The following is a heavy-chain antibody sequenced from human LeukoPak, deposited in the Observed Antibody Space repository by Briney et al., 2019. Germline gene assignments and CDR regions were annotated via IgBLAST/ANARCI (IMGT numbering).Heavy chain of an antibody. J-gene: IGHJ4*02. CDR2: IRYDGSNK. V-gene: IGHV3-30*02. CDR3: AKDGVGATPLDY. D-gene: IGHD1-26*01. Sequence: GGSLRLSCAASGFTFSSYGMHWVRQAPGKGLEWVAFIRYDGSNKYYADSVKGRFTISRDNSKNTLYLQMNSMRAEDTAVYYCAKDGVGATPLDYWGQGTLVTVSS. CDR1: GFTFSSYG.